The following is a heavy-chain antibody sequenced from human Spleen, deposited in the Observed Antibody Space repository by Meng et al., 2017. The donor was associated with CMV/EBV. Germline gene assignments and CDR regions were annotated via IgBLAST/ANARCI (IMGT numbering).Heavy chain of an antibody. CDR1: GFTFTTFS. V-gene: IGHV3-30*04. CDR2: ISYDGSNR. D-gene: IGHD2-2*02. Sequence: GESLKISCAASGFTFTTFSVDWVRQAPGKGLEWLAGISYDGSNRYYADSVRGRFTISRDNSKNTLFFQMNSLRAEDSAVYFCAREGYTLGRYGAFDIWGQGTVVTVSS. CDR3: AREGYTLGRYGAFDI. J-gene: IGHJ3*02.